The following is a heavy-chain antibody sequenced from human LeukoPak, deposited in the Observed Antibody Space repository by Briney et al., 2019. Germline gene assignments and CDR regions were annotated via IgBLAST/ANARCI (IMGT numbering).Heavy chain of an antibody. D-gene: IGHD2-15*01. V-gene: IGHV6-1*01. CDR1: GDSVSSNSAA. CDR2: TYYRSKWYN. Sequence: SQTLSLTCAISGDSVSSNSAAWNWIRQSPSRGLEWLGRTYYRSKWYNDYAVSVKSRITINPDTSKNQFSLQLNSVTPEDTAVYYCAREGACSGGSCYYYYMDVWGKGTTVTIS. J-gene: IGHJ6*03. CDR3: AREGACSGGSCYYYYMDV.